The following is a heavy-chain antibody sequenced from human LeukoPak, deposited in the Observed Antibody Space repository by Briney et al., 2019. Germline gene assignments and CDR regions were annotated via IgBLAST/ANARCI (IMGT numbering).Heavy chain of an antibody. D-gene: IGHD3-22*01. Sequence: GGSLRLSCAASGFTFSSYWMSWVRQAPGKGLEWVANIKQDGSEKYYVDSVKGRFTISRDNAKNSLYLQMNSLRAEDTAVYYCARDLHYHDSSGYYNYWGQGTLVTVSS. CDR2: IKQDGSEK. J-gene: IGHJ4*02. V-gene: IGHV3-7*01. CDR1: GFTFSSYW. CDR3: ARDLHYHDSSGYYNY.